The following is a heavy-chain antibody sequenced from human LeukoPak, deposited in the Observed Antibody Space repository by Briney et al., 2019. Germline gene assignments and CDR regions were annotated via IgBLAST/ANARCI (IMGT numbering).Heavy chain of an antibody. CDR1: GFTFSSYEM. V-gene: IGHV4-4*02. CDR3: ARAADYYDSSGYFPRRSWLKTAEYFQH. Sequence: GSLRLSCAASGFTFSSYEMNWVRQAPGKGLEWIGEIYHSGSTNYNPSLKSRVTISVDKSKNQFSLKLSSVTAADTAVYYCARAADYYDSSGYFPRRSWLKTAEYFQHWGQGTLVTVSS. D-gene: IGHD3-22*01. CDR2: IYHSGST. J-gene: IGHJ1*01.